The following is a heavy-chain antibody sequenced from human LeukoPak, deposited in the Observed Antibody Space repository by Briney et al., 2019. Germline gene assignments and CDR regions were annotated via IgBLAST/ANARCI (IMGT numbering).Heavy chain of an antibody. CDR3: ARHTGYSSSWFS. CDR2: IYYSGST. Sequence: SETLSLTCTVSGGSISSYYWGWIRQPPGKGLEWIGSIYYSGSTYYNPSLKSRVTISVDTSKNQFSLKLSSVTAADTAVYYCARHTGYSSSWFSWGQGTLVTVSS. J-gene: IGHJ5*02. CDR1: GGSISSYY. D-gene: IGHD6-13*01. V-gene: IGHV4-39*01.